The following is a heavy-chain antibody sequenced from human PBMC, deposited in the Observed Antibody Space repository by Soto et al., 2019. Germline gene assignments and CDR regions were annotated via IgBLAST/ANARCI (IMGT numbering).Heavy chain of an antibody. V-gene: IGHV1-2*04. D-gene: IGHD3-3*01. J-gene: IGHJ6*02. CDR2: INPNSGGT. CDR1: GYIFTDYY. CDR3: ARASGYYPYGMDV. Sequence: ASVKVSCKASGYIFTDYYMDWVRQAPGQGLEWMGWINPNSGGTNYAQKFQDWVTMTRDTSISTAYMELSRLRSDDTAVYYCARASGYYPYGMDVWGQGTTVTVSS.